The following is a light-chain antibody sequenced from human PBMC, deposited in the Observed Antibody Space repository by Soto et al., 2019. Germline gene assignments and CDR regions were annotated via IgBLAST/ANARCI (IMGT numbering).Light chain of an antibody. Sequence: EIVLTQSPATLSVSPGERATLSCRASQSVSSYLAWYQQKPGQAPRLLIYDASSRATGIPARFSGSGSGTDFTLTISSLEPEDFAVYYCQQSYTPLTFGGGNKVEIK. J-gene: IGKJ4*01. CDR1: QSVSSY. CDR3: QQSYTPLT. V-gene: IGKV3-11*01. CDR2: DAS.